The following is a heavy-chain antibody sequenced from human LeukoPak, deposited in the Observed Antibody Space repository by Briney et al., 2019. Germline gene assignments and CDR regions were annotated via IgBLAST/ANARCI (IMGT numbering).Heavy chain of an antibody. J-gene: IGHJ4*02. V-gene: IGHV1-3*01. D-gene: IGHD6-19*01. CDR1: GYTFTSYA. CDR3: ASAIAVARGFDY. CDR2: ISAGNGNT. Sequence: ASVKVSCKASGYTFTSYAMHWVRQAPGQRLEWMGWISAGNGNTKYSQKFQGRVTITRDTSASTAYMELSSLRSEDTAVYYCASAIAVARGFDYWGQGTLVTVSS.